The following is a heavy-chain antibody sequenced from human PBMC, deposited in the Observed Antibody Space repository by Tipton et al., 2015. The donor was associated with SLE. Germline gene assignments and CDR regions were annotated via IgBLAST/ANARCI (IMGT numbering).Heavy chain of an antibody. CDR3: ASVDDTVTTHFEH. V-gene: IGHV4-59*12. Sequence: TLSLTCTVSGGSISSYYWSWIRQPPGKGLKWIGYIFFSGSTNYSPSLKSRVTISVDMSMNQFSLKLSSVTAADTAIYYCASVDDTVTTHFEHWGQGTLVTVSS. CDR2: IFFSGST. D-gene: IGHD4-17*01. J-gene: IGHJ4*02. CDR1: GGSISSYY.